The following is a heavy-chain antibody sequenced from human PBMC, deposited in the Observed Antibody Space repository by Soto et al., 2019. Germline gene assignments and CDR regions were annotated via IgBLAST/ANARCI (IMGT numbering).Heavy chain of an antibody. D-gene: IGHD3-10*01. CDR3: ATYPSTYGSGSYRYATEV. V-gene: IGHV5-51*01. CDR1: TYIFTTYW. J-gene: IGHJ6*02. Sequence: PGESLKISCRGSTYIFTTYWIGWVRQVPGRGLEWMGIIYPGDSDTTYSPSFQGQVTISADKSITTAYLQWSSLKASDTAMYYCATYPSTYGSGSYRYATEVWGQGTTVTVSS. CDR2: IYPGDSDT.